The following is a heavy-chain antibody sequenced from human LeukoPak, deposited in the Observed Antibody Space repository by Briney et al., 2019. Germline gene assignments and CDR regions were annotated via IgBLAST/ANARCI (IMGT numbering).Heavy chain of an antibody. CDR2: ISSSGSTI. D-gene: IGHD1-7*01. J-gene: IGHJ3*02. CDR1: GFTFSSYW. Sequence: PGGSLRLSCAASGFTFSSYWMSWVRQVPGKGLEWVSYISSSGSTIYYADSVKGRFTISRDNAKNSLYLQMNSLRAEDTAVYYCARWGDHGTRDAFDIWGQGTMVTVSS. V-gene: IGHV3-48*04. CDR3: ARWGDHGTRDAFDI.